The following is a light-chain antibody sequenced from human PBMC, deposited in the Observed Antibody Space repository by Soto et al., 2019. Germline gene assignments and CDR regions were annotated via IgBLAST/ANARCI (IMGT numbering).Light chain of an antibody. CDR2: AAS. V-gene: IGKV1-27*01. CDR3: KKYNGAPGT. Sequence: DIQMTQSPSSLSASVGDRVTITCRASQGISNYLAWYQQKPGKVPKLLIYAASTLQSGVPSRFSGSGSGTVSTLTIGSRQPKDVATYYCKKYNGAPGTFGQGTRVE. CDR1: QGISNY. J-gene: IGKJ1*01.